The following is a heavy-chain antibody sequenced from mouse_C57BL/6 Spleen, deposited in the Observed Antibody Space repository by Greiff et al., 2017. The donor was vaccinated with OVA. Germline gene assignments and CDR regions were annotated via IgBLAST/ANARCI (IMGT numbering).Heavy chain of an antibody. D-gene: IGHD1-1*01. CDR3: AIYYGSSPYYFDY. Sequence: QVQLQQSGAELVKPGASVKMSCKASGYTFTSYWITWVKQRPGQGLEWIGDIYPGSGSTNYNEKFKSKATLTVDTSSSTAYMQLSSLTSEDSAVYYCAIYYGSSPYYFDYWGQGTTLTVSS. J-gene: IGHJ2*01. CDR1: GYTFTSYW. V-gene: IGHV1-55*01. CDR2: IYPGSGST.